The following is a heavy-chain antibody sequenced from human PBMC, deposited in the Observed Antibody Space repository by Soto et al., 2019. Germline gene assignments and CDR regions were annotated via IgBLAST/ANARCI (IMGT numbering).Heavy chain of an antibody. Sequence: PGGFLRLSCAASGFTVSSNYMSWVRQAPGKGLEWVSVIYSGGSTYYADSVKGRFTISRDNSKNTLYLQMNSLRAEDTAVYYCARYDDSSGYPAFDYWGQGTLVTVSS. CDR2: IYSGGST. CDR1: GFTVSSNY. CDR3: ARYDDSSGYPAFDY. V-gene: IGHV3-66*01. D-gene: IGHD3-22*01. J-gene: IGHJ4*02.